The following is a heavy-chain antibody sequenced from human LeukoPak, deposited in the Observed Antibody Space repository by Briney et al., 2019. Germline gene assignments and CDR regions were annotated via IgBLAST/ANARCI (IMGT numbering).Heavy chain of an antibody. V-gene: IGHV3-43*02. CDR1: GSTFDDYA. J-gene: IGHJ4*02. D-gene: IGHD4-11*01. CDR3: TKDGHSCHFDY. CDR2: ISEDGSST. Sequence: GGSLRLSCAASGSTFDDYAMHWVRQAPGKGLEWVSLISEDGSSTYYADSVKGRFTISRDNSKNSLYLQMSSLRTEDTALYYCTKDGHSCHFDYWGQGTLVTVSS.